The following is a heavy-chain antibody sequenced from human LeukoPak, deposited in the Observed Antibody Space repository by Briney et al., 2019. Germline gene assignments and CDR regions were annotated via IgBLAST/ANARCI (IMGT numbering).Heavy chain of an antibody. CDR3: ARSRNAGSYYYYYYGMDV. J-gene: IGHJ6*02. Sequence: PSETLSLTCAVYGGSFSGYYWSWIRQPPGKGLEWIGEINHSGSTNYNPSLKSRVTISVDTSKNQFSLKLSSVTAADTAVYYCARSRNAGSYYYYYYGMDVWGQGTTVTVSS. D-gene: IGHD5-12*01. V-gene: IGHV4-34*01. CDR2: INHSGST. CDR1: GGSFSGYY.